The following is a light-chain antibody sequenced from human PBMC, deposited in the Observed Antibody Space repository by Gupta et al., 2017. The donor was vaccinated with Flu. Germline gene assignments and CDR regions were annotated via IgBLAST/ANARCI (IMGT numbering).Light chain of an antibody. CDR2: EVS. CDR1: STDVGAYNY. V-gene: IGLV2-14*01. J-gene: IGLJ1*01. Sequence: QSALTQPASVSGSPGQSITISCTGTSTDVGAYNYVSWYQQHPGKVPKLMIYEVSNRPSGISTRFSGSKSGNTASLTISGLQAEDEADYYCSSYTGSSSPYVFGTGTKVTVL. CDR3: SSYTGSSSPYV.